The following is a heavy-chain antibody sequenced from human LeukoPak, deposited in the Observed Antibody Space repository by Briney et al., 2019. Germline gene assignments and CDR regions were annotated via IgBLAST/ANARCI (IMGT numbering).Heavy chain of an antibody. CDR1: GFTFDDYA. CDR3: AKVGSSSWYNWFDP. CDR2: ISWNSGSI. J-gene: IGHJ5*02. V-gene: IGHV3-9*01. D-gene: IGHD6-13*01. Sequence: GGSLRLSCAASGFTFDDYAMHWVRQAPGKGLEWVSGISWNSGSIGYADSVNGRFTISRDNAKNSLYLQMNSLRAEDTALYYCAKVGSSSWYNWFDPWGQGTLVTVSS.